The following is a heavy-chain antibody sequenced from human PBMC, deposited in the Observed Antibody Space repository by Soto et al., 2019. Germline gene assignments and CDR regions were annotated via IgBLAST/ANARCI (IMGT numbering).Heavy chain of an antibody. CDR2: IDYSGIT. Sequence: SATLSLTCTVSGGSISSYFWTWIRHPPGKGLEWIGYIDYSGITNFNPSLKSRVTMSVDTSKNQFSLKLSSVTAADTAVYYCARSLYSISSWFDPWGQGTLVTVSS. D-gene: IGHD6-6*01. V-gene: IGHV4-59*01. CDR1: GGSISSYF. J-gene: IGHJ5*02. CDR3: ARSLYSISSWFDP.